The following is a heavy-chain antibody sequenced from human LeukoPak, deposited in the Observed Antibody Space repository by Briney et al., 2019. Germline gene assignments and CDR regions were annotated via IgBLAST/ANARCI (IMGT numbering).Heavy chain of an antibody. CDR2: TNHSGST. CDR3: ARVSRYYGSGN. D-gene: IGHD3-10*01. Sequence: SETLSLTCAVYGGSFSGYYWSWIRQPPGKGLEWIGETNHSGSTNYNPSLKSRVTISVDTSKNQFSLKLSSVTAADTAVYYCARVSRYYGSGNWGQGTLVTVSS. CDR1: GGSFSGYY. J-gene: IGHJ4*02. V-gene: IGHV4-34*01.